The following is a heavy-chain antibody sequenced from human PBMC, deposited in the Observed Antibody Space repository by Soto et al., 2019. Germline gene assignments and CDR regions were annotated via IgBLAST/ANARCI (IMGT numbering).Heavy chain of an antibody. CDR3: ARDHGELKY. CDR2: IYYSGST. Sequence: QVQLQESGPGLVKPSETLSLTCTVSGGSISSYYWSWIRQPPGKGLEWIGYIYYSGSTNYNPSLKSRVTISVDTSKNQFSLKLSSVTAVDTAVYYCARDHGELKYWGQGTLVTVSS. J-gene: IGHJ4*02. CDR1: GGSISSYY. V-gene: IGHV4-59*01. D-gene: IGHD1-26*01.